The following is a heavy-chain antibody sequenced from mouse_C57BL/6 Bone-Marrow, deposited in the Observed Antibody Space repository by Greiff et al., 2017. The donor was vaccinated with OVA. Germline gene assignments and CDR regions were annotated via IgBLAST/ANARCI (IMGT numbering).Heavy chain of an antibody. Sequence: QVQLKESGPGLVQPSQCLSITCTVSGFSLTSYGVHWVRQSPGKGLEWLGVIWSGGSADYNAAFISSLSISKDNSKRQVFFKMNSLQADDTAIYYCARKAYPYYCAMDDWGQGTSVTVSS. D-gene: IGHD2-10*01. V-gene: IGHV2-2*01. CDR1: GFSLTSYG. CDR2: IWSGGSA. J-gene: IGHJ4*01. CDR3: ARKAYPYYCAMDD.